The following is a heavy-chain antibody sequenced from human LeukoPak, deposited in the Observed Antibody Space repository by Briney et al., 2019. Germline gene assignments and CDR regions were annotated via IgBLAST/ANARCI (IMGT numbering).Heavy chain of an antibody. CDR1: GGSISSSSYY. CDR3: ERHDRLAAAGFDF. V-gene: IGHV4-39*01. CDR2: IYYSGST. D-gene: IGHD6-13*01. Sequence: SEALSLTCIVSGGSISSSSYYWGWIRQPPGKGLEWLGCIYYSGSTYYNPSLKSQVTISVDTSKNQFSLKLSSGTAADPAVYYCERHDRLAAAGFDFWGQGTLVSVPS. J-gene: IGHJ4*02.